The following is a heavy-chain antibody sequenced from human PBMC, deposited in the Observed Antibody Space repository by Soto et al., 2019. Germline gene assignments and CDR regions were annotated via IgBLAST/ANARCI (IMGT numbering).Heavy chain of an antibody. D-gene: IGHD7-27*01. CDR2: INPNSGGT. J-gene: IGHJ6*02. CDR3: ARGSLGPYYYYGMDV. CDR1: GYTFTGYY. V-gene: IGHV1-2*02. Sequence: ASVKVSCKASGYTFTGYYMHWVRQAPGQGLEWMGWINPNSGGTNYAQKFQGRVTMTRDTSISTAYMELSRLRSDDTAVYYCARGSLGPYYYYGMDVWGQGTTVTVSS.